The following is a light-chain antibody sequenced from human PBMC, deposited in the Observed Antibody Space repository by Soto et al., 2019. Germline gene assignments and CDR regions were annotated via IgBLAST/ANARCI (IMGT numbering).Light chain of an antibody. Sequence: QSVLAHPRSVSGSPGQLLTISCTGTSSDVDDYRYVSWYQQYPGKAPKLVIYDGTKRPSGVPDRFSGSNSGNTASLTISGLQAEDEADYYCCSYVTTPEIFGTGTKVTV. CDR3: CSYVTTPEI. V-gene: IGLV2-11*01. CDR1: SSDVDDYRY. CDR2: DGT. J-gene: IGLJ1*01.